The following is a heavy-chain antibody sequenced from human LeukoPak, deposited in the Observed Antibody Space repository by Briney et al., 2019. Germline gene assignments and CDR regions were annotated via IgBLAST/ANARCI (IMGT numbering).Heavy chain of an antibody. D-gene: IGHD6-13*01. CDR2: ISGTGSST. CDR1: GFTFSSYA. J-gene: IGHJ6*02. CDR3: ARELAAAGTDPFRPYYYYYGMDV. Sequence: GGSLRLSCAASGFTFSSYAMTWVRQAPGKGLEWVSVISGTGSSTYYADSVKGRFTISRDNSKNTLYLQMNSLRAEDTAVYYCARELAAAGTDPFRPYYYYYGMDVWGQGTTVTVSS. V-gene: IGHV3-23*01.